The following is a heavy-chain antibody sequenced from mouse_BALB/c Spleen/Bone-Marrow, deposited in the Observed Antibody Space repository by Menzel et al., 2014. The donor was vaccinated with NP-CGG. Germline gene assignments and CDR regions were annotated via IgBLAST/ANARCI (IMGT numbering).Heavy chain of an antibody. CDR1: GCAFSSSW. J-gene: IGHJ2*01. CDR3: ARNSYYGSSDNFFDY. CDR2: IYPGDGDT. V-gene: IGHV1-82*01. D-gene: IGHD1-1*01. Sequence: QVQLQQSGPELVKPGASVKISCKTSGCAFSSSWMNWVKQRPGQGLEWIGRIYPGDGDTNYNGKFKGKATLTADKSSSTAYMQLNSLTSVGSAVYCCARNSYYGSSDNFFDYWVQGATLSVSS.